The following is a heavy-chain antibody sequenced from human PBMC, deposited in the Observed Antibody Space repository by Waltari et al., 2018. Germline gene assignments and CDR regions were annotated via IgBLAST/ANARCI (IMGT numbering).Heavy chain of an antibody. CDR1: GGSISSYY. CDR3: ARVAYYYDSSGYYPGTFDI. V-gene: IGHV4-59*01. CDR2: IYYSGST. J-gene: IGHJ3*02. Sequence: QVQLQESGPGLVKPSATLSLTCTVSGGSISSYYWSWIRQPPGKGLEWIGYIYYSGSTNYNPSLKSRVTISVDTSKNQFSLKLSSVTAADTAVYYCARVAYYYDSSGYYPGTFDIWGQGTMVIVSS. D-gene: IGHD3-22*01.